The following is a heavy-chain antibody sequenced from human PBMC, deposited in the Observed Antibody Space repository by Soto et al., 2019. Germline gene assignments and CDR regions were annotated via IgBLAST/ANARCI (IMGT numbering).Heavy chain of an antibody. CDR1: GFSLSTSGMC. J-gene: IGHJ4*02. CDR3: ARIQAVAGTKVCVFNDY. CDR2: IDWDDDK. V-gene: IGHV2-70*01. D-gene: IGHD6-19*01. Sequence: GSGPTLVNPTQTLTLTCTFSGFSLSTSGMCVSWIRQPPGKALEWLALIDWDDDKYYSTSLKTRLTISKDTSKNQVVLTMTNMDPVDTATYYCARIQAVAGTKVCVFNDYWGQGTLVTVSS.